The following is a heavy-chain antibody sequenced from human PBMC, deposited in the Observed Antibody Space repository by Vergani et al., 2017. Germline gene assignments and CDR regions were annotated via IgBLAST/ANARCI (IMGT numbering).Heavy chain of an antibody. CDR2: INSDGSST. J-gene: IGHJ4*02. D-gene: IGHD6-6*01. V-gene: IGHV3-74*02. Sequence: EVQLLESGGGLVQPGGSLRLSCAASGFTFSSYAMSWVRQAPGKGLEWVSRINSDGSSTSYADSVKGRFTISRDNAKNTLYLQMNSLRAEDTAVYYCARGEYSSSPFDYWGQGTLVTVSS. CDR3: ARGEYSSSPFDY. CDR1: GFTFSSYA.